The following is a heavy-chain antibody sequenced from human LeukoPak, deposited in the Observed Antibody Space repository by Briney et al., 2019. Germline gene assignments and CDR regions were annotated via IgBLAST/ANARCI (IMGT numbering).Heavy chain of an antibody. CDR1: GFTFSSYA. CDR2: ISYDGSNK. V-gene: IGHV3-30-3*01. CDR3: ARGDQWLFQYYFDY. Sequence: GGSLRLSCAASGFTFSSYAMHWVRQAPGKGLEWVAVISYDGSNKYYADSVKGRFTISRDNSKNTLYLQMNSLRAEDTAVHYCARGDQWLFQYYFDYWGQGTLVTVSS. D-gene: IGHD3-22*01. J-gene: IGHJ4*02.